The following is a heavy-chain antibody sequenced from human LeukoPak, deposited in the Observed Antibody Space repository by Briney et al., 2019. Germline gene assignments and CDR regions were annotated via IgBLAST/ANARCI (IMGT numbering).Heavy chain of an antibody. Sequence: ASVKVSCKASGYTFTGYYMHWVRQAPGQGLEWMGWINPNSGGTNYAQKFQGRVTMTRDTSISTAYMELSRLRSDGTAVYYCARGGPYCSGGSCYGNNWFDPWGQGTLVTVSS. J-gene: IGHJ5*02. CDR3: ARGGPYCSGGSCYGNNWFDP. V-gene: IGHV1-2*02. CDR1: GYTFTGYY. CDR2: INPNSGGT. D-gene: IGHD2-15*01.